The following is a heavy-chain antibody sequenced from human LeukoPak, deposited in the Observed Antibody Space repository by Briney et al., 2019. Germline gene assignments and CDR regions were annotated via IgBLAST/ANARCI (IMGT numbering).Heavy chain of an antibody. D-gene: IGHD3-9*01. Sequence: GASLRLSCAASGFTFSDYAMSWVRQAPGKGLQWVSAITGSGGGTYYAYSVKGRFTISRNNFKNTLYLQVNSLSAEPTAVYHCVKWRDYDVLTGYYDPDYWGQGTLVTVPS. CDR2: ITGSGGGT. J-gene: IGHJ4*02. CDR1: GFTFSDYA. CDR3: VKWRDYDVLTGYYDPDY. V-gene: IGHV3-23*01.